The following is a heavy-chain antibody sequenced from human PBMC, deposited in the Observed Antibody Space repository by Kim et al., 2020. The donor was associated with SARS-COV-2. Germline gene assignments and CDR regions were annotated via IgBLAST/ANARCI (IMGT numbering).Heavy chain of an antibody. Sequence: SLKSRVTIAVDTAKNQFSLKLSSVTAADTAVYYCAGAGKGWLRTPYGMDVWGQGTTVTVSS. CDR3: AGAGKGWLRTPYGMDV. D-gene: IGHD5-12*01. V-gene: IGHV4-59*01. J-gene: IGHJ6*02.